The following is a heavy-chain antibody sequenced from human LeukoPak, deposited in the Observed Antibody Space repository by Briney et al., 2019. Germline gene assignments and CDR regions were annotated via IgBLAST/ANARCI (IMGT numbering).Heavy chain of an antibody. CDR2: IYSGGST. CDR1: GFTVSSNY. CDR3: ARSPGAYCGGDCYPYYFDY. Sequence: GGSLRLSCAASGFTVSSNYMSWVRQAPGKGLEWVSVIYSGGSTYYADYAKGRFTISRDNSKNTLYLQMNSLRAEDTAVYYCARSPGAYCGGDCYPYYFDYWGQGTLVTVSS. D-gene: IGHD2-21*02. J-gene: IGHJ4*02. V-gene: IGHV3-53*01.